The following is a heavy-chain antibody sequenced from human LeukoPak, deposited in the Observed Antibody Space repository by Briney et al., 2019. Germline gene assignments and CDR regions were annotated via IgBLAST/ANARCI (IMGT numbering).Heavy chain of an antibody. CDR3: ATDNPLIVVVPAALGY. Sequence: GASVKVSCKASGYTFTSYYMHWVRQAPGQGLEWMGIINPSGGSTSYAQKFQGRVTMTEDTSTDTAYMELSSLRSEDTAVYYCATDNPLIVVVPAALGYWGQGTLVTVSS. CDR2: INPSGGST. D-gene: IGHD2-2*01. V-gene: IGHV1-46*01. J-gene: IGHJ4*02. CDR1: GYTFTSYY.